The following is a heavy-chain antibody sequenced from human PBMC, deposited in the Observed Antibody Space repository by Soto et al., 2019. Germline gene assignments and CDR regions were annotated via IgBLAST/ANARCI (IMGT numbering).Heavy chain of an antibody. Sequence: GGSLRLSCAASGFTFDDYGMIWVRQAPGKGLEWVANIKQDGSEKYYVDSVKGRFTISRDNAKNSLYLQMNSLRAEDTAVYYCASYSYTSSSPNYWGQGTLVTVSS. D-gene: IGHD6-6*01. V-gene: IGHV3-7*05. J-gene: IGHJ4*02. CDR3: ASYSYTSSSPNY. CDR1: GFTFDDYG. CDR2: IKQDGSEK.